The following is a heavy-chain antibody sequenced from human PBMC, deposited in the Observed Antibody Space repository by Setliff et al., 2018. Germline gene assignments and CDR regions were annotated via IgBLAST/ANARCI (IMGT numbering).Heavy chain of an antibody. CDR2: IHDSGNPT. V-gene: IGHV3-11*01. J-gene: IGHJ4*02. CDR1: GFTFSNYY. D-gene: IGHD3-16*01. Sequence: GGSLRLSCAASGFTFSNYYMTWIRQAPGKGLEWISYIHDSGNPTYYADSVKGRFTISRDNAKNSLYLQMTSLRAEDTAIYYCARTTGYRLEGDFDYWGQGTLVTVSS. CDR3: ARTTGYRLEGDFDY.